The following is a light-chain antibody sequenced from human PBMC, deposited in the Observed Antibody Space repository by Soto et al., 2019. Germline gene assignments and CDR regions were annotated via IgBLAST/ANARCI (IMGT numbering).Light chain of an antibody. CDR1: SSDVGSWNL. J-gene: IGLJ2*01. CDR2: EVI. Sequence: QSVLTQPASVSGSPGQSITISCTGGSSDVGSWNLVSWYQHHPGKAPKLLIYEVIKRPSGISHRFSGSKSGVTASLTISGLQAEDEADYYCSSYAGVATSGAIFGGGTKVTVL. CDR3: SSYAGVATSGAI. V-gene: IGLV2-23*02.